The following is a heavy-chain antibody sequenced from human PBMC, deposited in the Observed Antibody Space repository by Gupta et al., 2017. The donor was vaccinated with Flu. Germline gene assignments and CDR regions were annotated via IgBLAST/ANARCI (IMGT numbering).Heavy chain of an antibody. CDR2: IDPSTGGT. V-gene: IGHV1-2*02. D-gene: IGHD6-13*01. CDR1: GYTFIAFF. CDR3: ARGVPLIAAAGVSAHNWFDP. Sequence: QLQLVQSGVEVKKPGASVKVSCQASGYTFIAFFIHWVRQAPGQGLEWMGWIDPSTGGTKYAQNFQGRFTMTRDTSINTVYMDLSSLKSDDTAVYFCARGVPLIAAAGVSAHNWFDPWGQGTLVIVSP. J-gene: IGHJ5*02.